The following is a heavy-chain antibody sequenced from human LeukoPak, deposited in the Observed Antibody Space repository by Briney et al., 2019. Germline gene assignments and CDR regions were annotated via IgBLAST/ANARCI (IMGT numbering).Heavy chain of an antibody. J-gene: IGHJ4*02. CDR3: ARGNYDILTGYYWSPYFDY. Sequence: PSETLSLTCTVSGGSISSYYWSWIRQPPGKGLEWIGYIYYSGSTNYNPSLKSRVTISVDTSKNQFSLKLSSVPAADTAVYYCARGNYDILTGYYWSPYFDYWGQGTLVTVSS. CDR1: GGSISSYY. V-gene: IGHV4-59*01. CDR2: IYYSGST. D-gene: IGHD3-9*01.